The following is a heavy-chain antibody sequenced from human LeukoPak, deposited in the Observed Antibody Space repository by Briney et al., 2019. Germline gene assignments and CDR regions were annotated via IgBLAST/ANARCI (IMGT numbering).Heavy chain of an antibody. J-gene: IGHJ3*02. CDR2: INWNGGST. V-gene: IGHV3-20*01. D-gene: IGHD3-10*01. CDR1: GSTFDDYG. Sequence: GGSLRLSCAASGSTFDDYGMSWVRQAPGKGLEWVSGINWNGGSTGYADSVKGRFTISRDNAKNSLYLQMNSLRAEDTALYHCAREYGSGSHHAFDIWGQGTMVTVSS. CDR3: AREYGSGSHHAFDI.